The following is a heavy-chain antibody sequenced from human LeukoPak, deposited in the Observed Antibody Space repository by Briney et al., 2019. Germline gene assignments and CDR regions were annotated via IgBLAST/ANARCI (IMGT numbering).Heavy chain of an antibody. CDR1: GXSISSYY. CDR3: ARLASGSYGPLTPFDY. J-gene: IGHJ4*02. Sequence: SETLSLTCTVSGXSISSYYWSWIRQPPGKGLEWIGYIYYSGSTNYNPSLKSRVTISLDTSKNQFSLRLSSVTAADTAVYYSARLASGSYGPLTPFDYWGQGTLVTVSS. V-gene: IGHV4-59*08. D-gene: IGHD1-26*01. CDR2: IYYSGST.